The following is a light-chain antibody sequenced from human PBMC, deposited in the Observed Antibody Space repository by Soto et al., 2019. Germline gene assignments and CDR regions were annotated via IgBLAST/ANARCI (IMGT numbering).Light chain of an antibody. CDR1: SSNIGSTYD. CDR2: GNT. Sequence: QSVLTQPPSVSGAPGQRVTISCTGSSSNIGSTYDVQWYQQLPGTAPKLLIHGNTNRPSGVPDRFSGSKSGTSASLAITGLQADDEAYYYCQSYDASLSGHYVFGTGTKLTVL. V-gene: IGLV1-40*01. J-gene: IGLJ1*01. CDR3: QSYDASLSGHYV.